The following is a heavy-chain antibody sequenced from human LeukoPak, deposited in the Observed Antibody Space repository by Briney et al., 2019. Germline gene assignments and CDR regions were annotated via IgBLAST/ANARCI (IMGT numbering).Heavy chain of an antibody. CDR2: INPSDGST. CDR3: AREPYYYDSSGHPRVYFDF. D-gene: IGHD3-22*01. CDR1: GYTFTSYY. V-gene: IGHV1-46*01. J-gene: IGHJ4*02. Sequence: ASVKVPCKASGYTFTSYYMHWVRQAPGQGLEWMGIINPSDGSTSYAQKFQGRVTMTRDTTTSTVYMELSSLRSEDTAVYYCAREPYYYDSSGHPRVYFDFWGQGTLVTVSS.